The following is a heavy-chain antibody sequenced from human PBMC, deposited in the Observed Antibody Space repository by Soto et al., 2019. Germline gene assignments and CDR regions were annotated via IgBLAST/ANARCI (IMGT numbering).Heavy chain of an antibody. CDR1: GFTFSSYS. D-gene: IGHD3-22*01. J-gene: IGHJ3*02. CDR2: ISSSSSTI. Sequence: SLRLSCAASGFTFSSYSMNWVRQAPGKGLEWVSYISSSSSTIYYADSVKGRFTISRDNAKNSLYLQMNSLRDEDTAVYYCASRQYYYDSSGSSSGLTDPDAFDIWGQGTMVTVSS. V-gene: IGHV3-48*02. CDR3: ASRQYYYDSSGSSSGLTDPDAFDI.